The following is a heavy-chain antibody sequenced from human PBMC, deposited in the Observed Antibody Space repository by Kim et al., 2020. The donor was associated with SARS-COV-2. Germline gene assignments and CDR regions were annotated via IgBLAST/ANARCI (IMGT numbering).Heavy chain of an antibody. CDR2: IRNDGST. D-gene: IGHD3-3*01. Sequence: SETLSLTCTVSGASISGYFWSWIRQPPGKGLEIIGYIRNDGSTTYNPPLDSRVTISADTSKNQISLTLSSVTAADSAVYYCARRRGLFGSGELYYWGQG. CDR1: GASISGYF. J-gene: IGHJ4*02. CDR3: ARRRGLFGSGELYY. V-gene: IGHV4-59*12.